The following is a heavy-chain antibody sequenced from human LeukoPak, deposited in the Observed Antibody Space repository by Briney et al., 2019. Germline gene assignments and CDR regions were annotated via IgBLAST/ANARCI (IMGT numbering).Heavy chain of an antibody. J-gene: IGHJ6*02. Sequence: PGGSLRLSCGASGFTFSTYDMNWVRQAPGKGLEWVSCISSSGTYISYADPLKGRFTISRDNAKNSLYLQMNSLRAEDTAVYYCARARKDSAVTPYYYAMDVWGQGTTVTVSS. V-gene: IGHV3-21*01. CDR3: ARARKDSAVTPYYYAMDV. D-gene: IGHD1-26*01. CDR1: GFTFSTYD. CDR2: ISSSGTYI.